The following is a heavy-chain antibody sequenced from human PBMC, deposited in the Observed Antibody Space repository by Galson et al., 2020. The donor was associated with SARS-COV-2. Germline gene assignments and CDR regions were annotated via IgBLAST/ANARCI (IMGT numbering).Heavy chain of an antibody. CDR3: ARVDYSGSGSAFHP. CDR2: ISNYTGHT. J-gene: IGHJ5*02. CDR1: TSTFPIYG. Sequence: ASVKVSCKASTSTFPIYGFSWVRQAPGQGLEWMGRISNYTGHTNYARTFQGRVTMSTDTTTNTAYMELRTLRSDDTALYYCARVDYSGSGSAFHPWGQGTQVIVSS. D-gene: IGHD3-10*01. V-gene: IGHV1-18*01.